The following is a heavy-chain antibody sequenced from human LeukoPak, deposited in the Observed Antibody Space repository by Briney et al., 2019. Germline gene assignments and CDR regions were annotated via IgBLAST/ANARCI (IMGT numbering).Heavy chain of an antibody. J-gene: IGHJ4*02. V-gene: IGHV4-59*01. CDR1: GGSIRSYY. CDR3: ARLGSPGDY. Sequence: PSEPLSLTCSVSGGSIRSYYWSWIRQPPGKGLEWIGHIYYSGRTNYNPSLKSRVTISVDTSKNHFSLKLSSVTAADTAVYYCARLGSPGDYWGQGTLVTVSS. CDR2: IYYSGRT.